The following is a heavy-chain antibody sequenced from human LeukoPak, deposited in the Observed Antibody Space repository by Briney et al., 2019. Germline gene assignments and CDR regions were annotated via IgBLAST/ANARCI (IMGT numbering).Heavy chain of an antibody. J-gene: IGHJ4*02. CDR3: ARSYPPPAAGFDY. Sequence: GGSLRLSCAASGFTFSTYWMTWVRQSPGKGLEWVANIKQYGGDKYYVDSVKGRFTISKDNAKNSLYQQMNSLRAEDTAVYYCARSYPPPAAGFDYWGQGTLVAVSS. CDR2: IKQYGGDK. V-gene: IGHV3-7*03. CDR1: GFTFSTYW. D-gene: IGHD6-13*01.